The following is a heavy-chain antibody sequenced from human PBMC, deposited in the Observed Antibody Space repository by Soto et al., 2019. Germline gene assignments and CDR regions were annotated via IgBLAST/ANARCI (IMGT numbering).Heavy chain of an antibody. Sequence: QVQLQESGPGLVKPSETLSLTCTVSGGSISSYYWSWIRQPPGKGLEWIGYIYYSGSTNYNPSLKSRVTISVDTSKNQFSLKLRSVTAADTAVYYCARDGGYGGNSFDYWGQGTLVTVSS. J-gene: IGHJ4*02. CDR1: GGSISSYY. CDR3: ARDGGYGGNSFDY. V-gene: IGHV4-59*01. D-gene: IGHD4-17*01. CDR2: IYYSGST.